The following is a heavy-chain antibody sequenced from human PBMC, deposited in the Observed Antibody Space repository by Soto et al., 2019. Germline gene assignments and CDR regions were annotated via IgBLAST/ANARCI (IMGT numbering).Heavy chain of an antibody. D-gene: IGHD3-10*01. V-gene: IGHV4-34*01. CDR3: ARQTYYYGSGSPRGRYYYYMDV. J-gene: IGHJ6*03. CDR2: INHSGST. Sequence: SETLSLTCAVDGGYFSGYYWSWIRQPPGKGLEWIGEINHSGSTNYNPSLKSRVTISVDTSKNQFSLKLSSVTAADTAVYYCARQTYYYGSGSPRGRYYYYMDVWGKGTTVTVSS. CDR1: GGYFSGYY.